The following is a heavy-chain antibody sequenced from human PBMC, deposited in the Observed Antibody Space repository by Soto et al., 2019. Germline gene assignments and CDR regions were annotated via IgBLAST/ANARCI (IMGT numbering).Heavy chain of an antibody. CDR1: GFTFSSYG. Sequence: QVQLVESGGGVVQPGRSLRLSCAASGFTFSSYGMHWVRQAPGKGLEWVAVIWYDGSNKYYADSVKGRFTISRDNSKNTLYLQMDSLRAEATAVYYCGGKYCSGGSCYTDAFDIWGQGTMVTVSS. J-gene: IGHJ3*02. V-gene: IGHV3-33*01. CDR2: IWYDGSNK. CDR3: GGKYCSGGSCYTDAFDI. D-gene: IGHD2-15*01.